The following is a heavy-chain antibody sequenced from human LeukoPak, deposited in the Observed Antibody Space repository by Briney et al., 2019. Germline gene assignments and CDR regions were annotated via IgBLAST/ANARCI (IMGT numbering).Heavy chain of an antibody. CDR2: IWYDGSNK. CDR3: ARDLGYSSGHPFDY. J-gene: IGHJ4*02. D-gene: IGHD6-19*01. V-gene: IGHV3-33*08. Sequence: GGSLRLSCAASGTTFRSYWMSWARQAPGKGLEWVALIWYDGSNKYYGDSVKGRFTISRDNSKNTLYLQMNSLRAEDTAVYYCARDLGYSSGHPFDYWGQGTLVTVSS. CDR1: GTTFRSYW.